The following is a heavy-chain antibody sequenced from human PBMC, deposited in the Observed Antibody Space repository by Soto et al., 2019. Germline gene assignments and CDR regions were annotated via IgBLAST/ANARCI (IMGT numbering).Heavy chain of an antibody. D-gene: IGHD6-19*01. CDR2: VHHTGTA. CDR1: GGSITNNDYY. J-gene: IGHJ4*02. V-gene: IGHV4-39*02. Sequence: QLQLQELGPGLVKPSETLSLTCTVSGGSITNNDYYWGWIRQPPGKGLDWIGNVHHTGTAYYNPSLKNXXIXSXXTSKSHFSLNLNSVTATDTAVYYCVDMRGQWLPRDWGRGILVTVS. CDR3: VDMRGQWLPRD.